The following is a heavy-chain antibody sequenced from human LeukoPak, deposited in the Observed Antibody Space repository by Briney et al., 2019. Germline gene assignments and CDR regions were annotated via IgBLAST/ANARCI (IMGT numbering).Heavy chain of an antibody. Sequence: SETLSLTCTVSGGSISSSSDYWGWIRQPPGKGLEWIGSIYYSGYTYYNPSVESRVTISVDTSKNQFSLKLSSVTAADTAVYFCAKHYMGSYDNRGLDYWGQGTLVTVSS. CDR3: AKHYMGSYDNRGLDY. D-gene: IGHD3-10*01. CDR2: IYYSGYT. J-gene: IGHJ4*02. CDR1: GGSISSSSDY. V-gene: IGHV4-39*01.